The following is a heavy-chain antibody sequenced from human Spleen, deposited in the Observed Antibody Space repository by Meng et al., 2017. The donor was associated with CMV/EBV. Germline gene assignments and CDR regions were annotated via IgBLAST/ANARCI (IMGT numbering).Heavy chain of an antibody. J-gene: IGHJ5*02. V-gene: IGHV4-59*01. Sequence: GSLRLSCSVSGGSISPYYWSWIRQSPQKGLEWIGYVTDSGDRNYSPSLKSRLSLSVDTSRSQISLTLNSVTAADTAVYYCARGYFGLVPDNAVFWFDAWGQGTLVTVSS. CDR2: VTDSGDR. CDR1: GGSISPYY. CDR3: ARGYFGLVPDNAVFWFDA. D-gene: IGHD3/OR15-3a*01.